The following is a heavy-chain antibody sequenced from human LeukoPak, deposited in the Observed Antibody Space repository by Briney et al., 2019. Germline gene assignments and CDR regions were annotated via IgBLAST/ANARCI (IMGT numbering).Heavy chain of an antibody. D-gene: IGHD6-13*01. CDR2: IYSGGST. V-gene: IGHV3-53*01. CDR3: AARYSSLRGTGI. J-gene: IGHJ3*02. CDR1: GFTVSSNY. Sequence: GGSLRLSCAASGFTVSSNYMSWVRQAPGKGLEWVSVIYSGGSTYYADSVKGRFTISRDNSKNTLYLQMNSLRAEDTAVYYCAARYSSLRGTGIWGQGTMVTVSS.